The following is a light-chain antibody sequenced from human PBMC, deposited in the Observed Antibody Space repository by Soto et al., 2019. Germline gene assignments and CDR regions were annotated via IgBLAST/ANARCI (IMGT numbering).Light chain of an antibody. CDR3: KQYSTSPQT. V-gene: IGKV3-20*01. CDR1: LTVSDNY. J-gene: IGKJ1*01. Sequence: VLTHSPLTLWLAPDERATLACRTSLTVSDNYLAWYQQKAGQAHRLVIYGACSRATGIQDRFSASGTGTDFTLTIRRLEPEDFAVYYCKQYSTSPQTYGHGTKVDIK. CDR2: GAC.